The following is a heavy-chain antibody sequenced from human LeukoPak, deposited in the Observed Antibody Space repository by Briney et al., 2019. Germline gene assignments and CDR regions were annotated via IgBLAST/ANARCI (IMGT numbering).Heavy chain of an antibody. CDR2: ISAYNGNT. Sequence: GASVKVSCKASGYTFRNYGITWVRQAPGQGLEWMGWISAYNGNTNYAQNLQGRVTMTTDTSTSTAYMELRSLRSDDTAVYYCARDRVVVAATCDYWGQGTLVTVSS. CDR1: GYTFRNYG. V-gene: IGHV1-18*01. CDR3: ARDRVVVAATCDY. J-gene: IGHJ4*02. D-gene: IGHD2-15*01.